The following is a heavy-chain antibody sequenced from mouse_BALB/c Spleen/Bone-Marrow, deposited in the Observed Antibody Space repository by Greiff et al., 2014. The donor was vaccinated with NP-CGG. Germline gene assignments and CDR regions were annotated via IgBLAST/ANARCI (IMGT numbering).Heavy chain of an antibody. D-gene: IGHD2-2*01. CDR3: ARERYGYDGWYFDV. J-gene: IGHJ1*01. Sequence: DLVKPGASVKLSCKTSGYTFTNYWINWIKQRPGQGLEWLGRIAPGGGSTYYNEMFKVKAPLTVDTSSSTAYIQLSSLSSEDSAVYFCARERYGYDGWYFDVWGAGTTVTVSS. V-gene: IGHV1S41*01. CDR1: GYTFTNYW. CDR2: IAPGGGST.